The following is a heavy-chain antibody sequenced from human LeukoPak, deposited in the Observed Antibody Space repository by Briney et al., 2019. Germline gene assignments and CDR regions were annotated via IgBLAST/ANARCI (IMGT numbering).Heavy chain of an antibody. D-gene: IGHD4-17*01. CDR1: GFTFNEYY. CDR3: ARGIIAVTTFLDQ. V-gene: IGHV3-11*04. CDR2: ISSTGDSI. Sequence: GGSLRLSCAASGFTFNEYYMTWIRQAPGKGLEWISYISSTGDSIYYADSVKGRFTISRDNAKNSVYLQMDSLRAEDTAVYYCARGIIAVTTFLDQWGQGTLVTVSS. J-gene: IGHJ4*02.